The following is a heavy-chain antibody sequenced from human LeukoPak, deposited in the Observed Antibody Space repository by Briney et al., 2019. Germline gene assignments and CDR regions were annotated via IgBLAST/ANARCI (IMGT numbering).Heavy chain of an antibody. V-gene: IGHV3-33*01. J-gene: IGHJ4*02. CDR2: ISYDGSNK. D-gene: IGHD4-17*01. Sequence: GGSLRLSCAASGFTFSTYGMHWVRQAPGKGLEWVAVISYDGSNKYYADSVKGRFTISRDNSKNTLYLQMNSLRAEDTAVYYCARDPATVTSYFDYWGQGTLVTVSS. CDR3: ARDPATVTSYFDY. CDR1: GFTFSTYG.